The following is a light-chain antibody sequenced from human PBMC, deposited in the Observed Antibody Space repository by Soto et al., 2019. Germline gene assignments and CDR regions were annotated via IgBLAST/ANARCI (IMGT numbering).Light chain of an antibody. V-gene: IGKV3-11*01. CDR3: QQPYNWPPP. J-gene: IGKJ5*01. CDR1: QSVSSY. CDR2: DTS. Sequence: EKMMREAPAGRSMSPGERATLSCRASQSVSSYLAWYQQKPGQAPRLLIYDTSNRATDIPARFSGSGSGTDFTLTITSLEPEDFAVYYCQQPYNWPPPFGQGTRLEIK.